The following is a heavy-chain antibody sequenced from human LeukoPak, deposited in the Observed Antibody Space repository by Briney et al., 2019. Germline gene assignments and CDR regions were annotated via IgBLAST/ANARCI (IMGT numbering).Heavy chain of an antibody. CDR1: GGSISSGGYY. V-gene: IGHV4-31*03. D-gene: IGHD1-26*01. CDR3: ARSSSWELLRGRYFDY. J-gene: IGHJ4*02. Sequence: SETLSLTCTVSGGSISSGGYYWSWIRQHPGKGLEWIGYIYYSGSTYYKSSLKSRVTISVDTSKNQFSLKLSSVTAADTAVYYCARSSSWELLRGRYFDYWGQGTLVTVSS. CDR2: IYYSGST.